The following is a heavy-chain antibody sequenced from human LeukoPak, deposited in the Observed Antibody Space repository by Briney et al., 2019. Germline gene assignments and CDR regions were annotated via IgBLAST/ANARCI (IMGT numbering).Heavy chain of an antibody. V-gene: IGHV4-38-2*02. J-gene: IGHJ3*02. CDR1: GYSISSGYY. D-gene: IGHD6-6*01. CDR2: IYHSGNT. Sequence: SETLFLTCSVSGYSISSGYYWGWIRQPPGKGLEWIGSIYHSGNTYYNPSLKSRVTISVDTSKNQFSLNLSSVTAADTAVYYCARTYSTSTAYDAFDIWGQGTMVTVSS. CDR3: ARTYSTSTAYDAFDI.